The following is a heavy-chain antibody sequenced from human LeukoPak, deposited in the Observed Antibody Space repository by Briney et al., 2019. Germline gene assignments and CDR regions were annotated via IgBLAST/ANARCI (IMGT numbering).Heavy chain of an antibody. CDR1: GFTFSSYS. CDR3: ARGADFWSGGGDY. J-gene: IGHJ4*02. V-gene: IGHV3-48*01. D-gene: IGHD3-3*01. Sequence: GGSLRLSCAASGFTFSSYSMNWVRQAPGKGLEWVSYISSSSSTIYYADSVKGRFTISRDNAKNSLYLQMNSLRAEDTAVYYCARGADFWSGGGDYWGQGTLVTVSS. CDR2: ISSSSSTI.